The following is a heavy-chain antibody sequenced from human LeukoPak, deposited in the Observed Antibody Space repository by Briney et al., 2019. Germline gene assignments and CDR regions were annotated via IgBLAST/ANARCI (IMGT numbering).Heavy chain of an antibody. CDR2: IYHSGST. Sequence: SETLSLTCTVSGYSISSGYYWGWIRQPPGKGLEWIGSIYHSGSTYYNPSLKSRVTISVDTSKNQFSLKLSSVTAADTAVYYCARDQLYYDSSGYQNWFDPWGQGTLVTVSS. V-gene: IGHV4-38-2*02. CDR3: ARDQLYYDSSGYQNWFDP. D-gene: IGHD3-22*01. CDR1: GYSISSGYY. J-gene: IGHJ5*02.